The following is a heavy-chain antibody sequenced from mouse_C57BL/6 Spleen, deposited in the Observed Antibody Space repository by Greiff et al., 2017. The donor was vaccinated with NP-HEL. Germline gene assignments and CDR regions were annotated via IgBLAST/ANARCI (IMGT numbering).Heavy chain of an antibody. Sequence: EVQVVESGGGLVKPGGSLKLSCAASGFTFSSYAMSWVRQTPEKRLEWVATISDGGSYTYYPDNVKGRFTISRDNAKNNLYLQMSHLKSEDTAMYYCARDYYGSSSAWLAYWGQGTLVTVSA. V-gene: IGHV5-4*01. CDR3: ARDYYGSSSAWLAY. CDR2: ISDGGSYT. D-gene: IGHD1-1*01. CDR1: GFTFSSYA. J-gene: IGHJ3*01.